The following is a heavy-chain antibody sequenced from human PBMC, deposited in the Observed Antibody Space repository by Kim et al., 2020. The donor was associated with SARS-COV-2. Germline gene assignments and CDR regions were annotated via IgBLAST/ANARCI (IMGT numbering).Heavy chain of an antibody. CDR3: ARGGSSGEAFDI. J-gene: IGHJ3*02. V-gene: IGHV3-64*01. Sequence: YYANSVKGRFTISRDNSKNTLYLQMGSLRAEDMAVYYCARGGSSGEAFDIWGQGTMVTVSS. D-gene: IGHD2-2*01.